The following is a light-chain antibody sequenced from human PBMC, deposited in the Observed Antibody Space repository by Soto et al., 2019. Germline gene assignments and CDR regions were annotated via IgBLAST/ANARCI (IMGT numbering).Light chain of an antibody. CDR1: SSDIGAYDS. J-gene: IGLJ3*02. CDR3: SSYTSSATLV. V-gene: IGLV2-14*01. CDR2: EVT. Sequence: QSVLTQPASVSGSPGQSITISCTGTSSDIGAYDSVSWYQQHPGKAPELMIYEVTNRPSGVSNRFSGSRSGNTASLSISGLQAEDEADYYCSSYTSSATLVFGGGTKLTVL.